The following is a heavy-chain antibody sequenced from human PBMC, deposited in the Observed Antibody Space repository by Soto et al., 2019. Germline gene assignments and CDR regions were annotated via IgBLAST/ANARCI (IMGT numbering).Heavy chain of an antibody. CDR2: ISSDGSTK. Sequence: EVQLVESGGGLVQPGGSLRLSCSASGFTFSSYGMNWVRQAPRKGLEWVSYISSDGSTKYSADSVKGRFTISRDNARNSLYLQMNSLRDEDTAVFYCARGGSARPDYWGQGTLVTVSP. CDR3: ARGGSARPDY. V-gene: IGHV3-48*02. D-gene: IGHD6-6*01. CDR1: GFTFSSYG. J-gene: IGHJ4*02.